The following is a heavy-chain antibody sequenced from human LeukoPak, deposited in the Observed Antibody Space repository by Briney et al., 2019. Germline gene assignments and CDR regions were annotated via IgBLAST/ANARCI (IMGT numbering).Heavy chain of an antibody. CDR3: ARVISEIAAAANGWFDP. V-gene: IGHV4-59*08. D-gene: IGHD6-13*01. J-gene: IGHJ5*02. CDR1: GGSISSYY. CDR2: IYYSGST. Sequence: SETLSLTCTVSGGSISSYYWSWIRQPPGKGLEWIGYIYYSGSTYYNPSLKSRVTISVDTSKNQFSLKLSSVTAADTAVYYCARVISEIAAAANGWFDPWGQGTLVTVSS.